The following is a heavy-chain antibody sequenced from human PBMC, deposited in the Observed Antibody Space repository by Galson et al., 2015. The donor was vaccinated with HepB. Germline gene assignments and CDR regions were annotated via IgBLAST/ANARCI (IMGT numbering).Heavy chain of an antibody. Sequence: SLRLSCAASGFTFSSYAMHWVRQAPGKGLEWVAVISYDGSNKYYADSVKGRFTISRDNSKNTLYLQMNSLRAEDTAVYYCAREIEMGDGSRDAFDIWGQGTMVTVSS. CDR3: AREIEMGDGSRDAFDI. CDR1: GFTFSSYA. CDR2: ISYDGSNK. J-gene: IGHJ3*02. D-gene: IGHD1-26*01. V-gene: IGHV3-30-3*01.